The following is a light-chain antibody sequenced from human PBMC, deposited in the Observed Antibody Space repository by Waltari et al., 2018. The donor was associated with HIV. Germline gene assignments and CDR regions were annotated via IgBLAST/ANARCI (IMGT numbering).Light chain of an antibody. CDR1: SSDVGDYTS. J-gene: IGLJ3*02. CDR2: AVN. Sequence: QSALTQPRSVSGSPGQSVPISCTGPSSDVGDYTSVSWYQPHPGKAPKVMIYAVNKRPSGVPDRFSGSKSGNTASLTISGLQAEDEADYYCCSYTGTYTLLFGGGTKLTVL. V-gene: IGLV2-11*01. CDR3: CSYTGTYTLL.